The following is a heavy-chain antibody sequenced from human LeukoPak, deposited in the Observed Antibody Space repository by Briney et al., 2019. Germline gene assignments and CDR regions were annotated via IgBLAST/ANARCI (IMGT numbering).Heavy chain of an antibody. D-gene: IGHD4/OR15-4a*01. J-gene: IGHJ4*02. CDR3: TRDSAKSFDD. Sequence: PGGSLRLSRVTSGFSFRNYGFHWVRQAPGKGLEWVAVIYHDGSQKFYVDSVKGRFTFSRDNSKNTVFLEMNSLRAEDTAMYYCTRDSAKSFDDWGPGTLVTV. CDR1: GFSFRNYG. CDR2: IYHDGSQK. V-gene: IGHV3-33*01.